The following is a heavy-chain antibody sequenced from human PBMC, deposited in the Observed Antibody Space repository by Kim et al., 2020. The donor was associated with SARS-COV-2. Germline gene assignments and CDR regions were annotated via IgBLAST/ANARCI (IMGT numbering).Heavy chain of an antibody. D-gene: IGHD6-13*01. V-gene: IGHV4-59*08. CDR2: IYYSGST. J-gene: IGHJ2*01. Sequence: SESMSLTCTVSGGSISSYYRSWIRQPPGTGLEWIGYIYYSGSTNYNPPLKSRVTISVDTSKNQFSLKLSSVTAADTAVYYCARHVKQQLVPLWYFDLWGRGTLVTVSS. CDR1: GGSISSYY. CDR3: ARHVKQQLVPLWYFDL.